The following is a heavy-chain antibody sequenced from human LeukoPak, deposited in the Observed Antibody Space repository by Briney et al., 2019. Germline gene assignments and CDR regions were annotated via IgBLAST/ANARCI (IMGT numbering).Heavy chain of an antibody. Sequence: PGGSLRLSCAACGFPYSSYAMRGVRGARGKALEWVSSNSGNGGSTLCIDSMRGRLTISRDNAKNSLYLQMNSLRAEDTAVYYCAKVSRTWADAFDIWGQGTLVTVSS. CDR3: AKVSRTWADAFDI. V-gene: IGHV3-23*01. CDR2: NSGNGGST. D-gene: IGHD1-14*01. CDR1: GFPYSSYA. J-gene: IGHJ3*02.